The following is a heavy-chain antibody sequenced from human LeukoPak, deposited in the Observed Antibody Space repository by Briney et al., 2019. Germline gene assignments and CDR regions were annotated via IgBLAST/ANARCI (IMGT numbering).Heavy chain of an antibody. V-gene: IGHV3-15*01. D-gene: IGHD5-24*01. J-gene: IGHJ4*02. CDR1: GFTFSNAW. CDR2: IKSKTDGGTT. CDR3: TTDPSRRVATIREYFDY. Sequence: GGSLRLSCAASGFTFSNAWMSWVRQAPGKGLEWVGRIKSKTDGGTTDYAAPVKGRFTISRDDSKNTLYLQMNSLKTEDTAVYYCTTDPSRRVATIREYFDYWGQGTLVTVSS.